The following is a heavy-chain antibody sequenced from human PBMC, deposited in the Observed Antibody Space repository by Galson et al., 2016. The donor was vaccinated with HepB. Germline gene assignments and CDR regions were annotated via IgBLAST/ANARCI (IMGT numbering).Heavy chain of an antibody. D-gene: IGHD3-16*02. J-gene: IGHJ5*02. V-gene: IGHV2-5*01. CDR1: GFSLSTTGVG. CDR3: ARRVILPAASGRFDP. CDR2: IYWNDGK. Sequence: PALVKPTQTLTLTCTFSGFSLSTTGVGVGWFRQPPGRALEWLALIYWNDGKRYSPSLESKLSISKDTANNRVVLSINNVNPMDTATYFCARRVILPAASGRFDPWGQGALVTVSS.